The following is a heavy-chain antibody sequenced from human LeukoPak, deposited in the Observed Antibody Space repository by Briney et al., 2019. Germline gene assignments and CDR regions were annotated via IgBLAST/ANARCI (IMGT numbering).Heavy chain of an antibody. V-gene: IGHV3-30*02. J-gene: IGHJ5*02. CDR1: GFTCSSYS. Sequence: GGSRLLSCAAAGFTCSSYSMHWGRQAAGKGVEGVAFIRYDGSNKYCADSVKGRFTIPRDNSKNTLYLQMNSLRAEDTAVYYCAKDLGDRRGNWFDPWGQGTLVTVSS. D-gene: IGHD3-10*01. CDR2: IRYDGSNK. CDR3: AKDLGDRRGNWFDP.